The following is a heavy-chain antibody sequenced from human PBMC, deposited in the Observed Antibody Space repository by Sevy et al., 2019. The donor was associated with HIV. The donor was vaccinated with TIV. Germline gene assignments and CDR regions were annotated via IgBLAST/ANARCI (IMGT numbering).Heavy chain of an antibody. J-gene: IGHJ4*02. CDR3: TRGAGGGWTGFYY. Sequence: GGSLRLSCAASGFTSSDYWMSWVRQAPGKGLEWVAIIKQDGSEKYYVDSVKGRFTISRDNAKNSLYLQMNSLRADDTAVYYCTRGAGGGWTGFYYWGQGTLVTVSS. CDR1: GFTSSDYW. CDR2: IKQDGSEK. D-gene: IGHD6-19*01. V-gene: IGHV3-7*04.